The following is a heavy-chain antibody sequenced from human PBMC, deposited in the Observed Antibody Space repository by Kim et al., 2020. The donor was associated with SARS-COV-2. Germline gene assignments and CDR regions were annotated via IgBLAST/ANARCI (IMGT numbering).Heavy chain of an antibody. CDR2: SEK. CDR3: AREGDAFGI. J-gene: IGHJ3*02. Sequence: SEKYYVDSVKGRFTISRDNARNSLYLQMNSLRAEDTAVYYCAREGDAFGIWGQGTMVAVSS. V-gene: IGHV3-7*01.